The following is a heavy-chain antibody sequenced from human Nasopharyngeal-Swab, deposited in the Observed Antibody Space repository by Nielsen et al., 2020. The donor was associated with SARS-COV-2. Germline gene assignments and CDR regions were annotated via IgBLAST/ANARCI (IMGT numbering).Heavy chain of an antibody. J-gene: IGHJ4*02. V-gene: IGHV1-46*01. D-gene: IGHD6-19*01. CDR3: ARITVAAADY. Sequence: WVRQAPGQGLEWMGIINPSGGSTSYAQKFQGRVTMTRDTSTSTAYMELSSLRSEDTAVYYCARITVAAADYWGQGTLVTVSS. CDR2: INPSGGST.